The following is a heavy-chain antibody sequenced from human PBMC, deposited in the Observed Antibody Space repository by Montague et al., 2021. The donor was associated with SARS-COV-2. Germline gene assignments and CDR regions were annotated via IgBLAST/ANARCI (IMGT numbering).Heavy chain of an antibody. CDR1: GFSFSNFG. Sequence: SLRLSCAASGFSFSNFGMPWVRQAPGKGLEWLAVISYDGSVKYYSDFXRGRFSISKDNSKYTVYLQMNSLRPEDTAVYFCAKNRAIFWFGEGRESMDAWGQGTTVIVS. CDR2: ISYDGSVK. D-gene: IGHD3-10*01. J-gene: IGHJ6*02. CDR3: AKNRAIFWFGEGRESMDA. V-gene: IGHV3-30*18.